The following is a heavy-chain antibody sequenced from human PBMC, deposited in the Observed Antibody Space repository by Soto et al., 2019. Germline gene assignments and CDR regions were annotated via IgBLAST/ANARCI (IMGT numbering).Heavy chain of an antibody. CDR3: ATRRVEMATTPFEY. CDR2: IITIFGTT. Sequence: QVQLVQSWVVVKKPGSSVKVSCKASRGTFSCYAINWVRQAPGQGLEWLGGIITIFGTTNSAQKLQGRVTTTADEPTNTAYMELSSLRSEDTAVYYCATRRVEMATTPFEYWGQGTLVTVSS. CDR1: RGTFSCYA. J-gene: IGHJ4*02. D-gene: IGHD5-12*01. V-gene: IGHV1-69*12.